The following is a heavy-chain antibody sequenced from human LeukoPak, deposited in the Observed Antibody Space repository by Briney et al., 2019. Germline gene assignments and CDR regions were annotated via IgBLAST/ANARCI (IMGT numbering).Heavy chain of an antibody. CDR2: IIPILGIA. J-gene: IGHJ3*02. V-gene: IGHV1-69*04. Sequence: GASVKVSCKASGGTFSSYAISWVRQAPGQGLEWMGRIIPILGIANYAQKFQGRVTITADKSTSTAYMELSSLRSEDTAVYYCARAHCSSTSCYAKNDAFDIWGQGTMVTVSS. CDR3: ARAHCSSTSCYAKNDAFDI. CDR1: GGTFSSYA. D-gene: IGHD2-2*01.